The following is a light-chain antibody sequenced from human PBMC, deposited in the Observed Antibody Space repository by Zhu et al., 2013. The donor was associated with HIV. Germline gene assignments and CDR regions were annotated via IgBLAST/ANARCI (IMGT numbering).Light chain of an antibody. Sequence: IVMTQSPATLSVSPGERATLSCTVSHYIDTSLAWYQQKPGQAPRLLISGASTRATGVPARFSGSGSGTEFTLTISSLQSEDFAVYYCQQYHNWPPFTFGPGTKVDVK. CDR2: GAS. CDR3: QQYHNWPPFT. CDR1: HYIDTS. V-gene: IGKV3-15*01. J-gene: IGKJ3*01.